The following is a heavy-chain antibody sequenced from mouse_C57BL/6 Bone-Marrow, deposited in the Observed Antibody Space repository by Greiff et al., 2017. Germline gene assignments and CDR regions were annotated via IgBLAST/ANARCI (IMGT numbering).Heavy chain of an antibody. D-gene: IGHD1-1*01. CDR3: ARGPLFYGSSYAWFAY. J-gene: IGHJ3*01. CDR1: GYSITSGYY. V-gene: IGHV3-6*01. Sequence: DVKLQESGPGLVKPSQSLSLTCSVTGYSITSGYYWNWIRQFPGNKLEWMGYISYDGSNNYNPSLKNRIPITCDTSKNQFFLKLNSVTTEYTSTYYCARGPLFYGSSYAWFAYWGQGTLVTVSA. CDR2: ISYDGSN.